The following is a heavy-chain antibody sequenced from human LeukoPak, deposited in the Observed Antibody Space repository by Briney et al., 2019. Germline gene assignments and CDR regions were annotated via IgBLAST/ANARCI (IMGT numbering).Heavy chain of an antibody. Sequence: ASVKVSCKASGYTFTSYAMNWVRQAPGQGLEWMGWINTSTGNPTYAQGFTGRFVFSLDTSVSTAYLQISSLKAEDTAVYYCARGNGVRIAAAGTDYSYYMDVWGKGTTVTVSS. CDR3: ARGNGVRIAAAGTDYSYYMDV. V-gene: IGHV7-4-1*02. CDR2: INTSTGNP. J-gene: IGHJ6*03. D-gene: IGHD6-13*01. CDR1: GYTFTSYA.